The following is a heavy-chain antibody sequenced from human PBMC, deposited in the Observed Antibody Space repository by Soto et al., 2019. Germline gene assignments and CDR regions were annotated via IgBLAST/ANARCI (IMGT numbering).Heavy chain of an antibody. CDR2: ISYDGSNK. J-gene: IGHJ6*02. CDR3: ARTYDYYGMDV. V-gene: IGHV3-30-3*01. Sequence: PGGSLRLSCAASGFTFSSYAMHWVRQAPGKGLEWVAVISYDGSNKYYADSVKGRFTISRDNSKNTLYLQMNSLRAEDTAVYYCARTYDYYGMDVWGQGTTVTVS. CDR1: GFTFSSYA.